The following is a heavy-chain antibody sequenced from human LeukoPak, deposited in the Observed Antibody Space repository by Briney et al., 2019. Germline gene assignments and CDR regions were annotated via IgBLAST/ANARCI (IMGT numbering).Heavy chain of an antibody. CDR3: ATFPSYGDYEVNALNAYDI. CDR2: FDPEEGET. V-gene: IGHV1-24*01. Sequence: APLKVSREVSVDTLYELFMSSVGPAPGKGLVWVGGFDPEEGETIYAQKFQGRVTMTEDTSTDTAYMELSSLRSEDTAVYYCATFPSYGDYEVNALNAYDIWGQGTMVTVSS. D-gene: IGHD4-17*01. CDR1: VDTLYELF. J-gene: IGHJ3*02.